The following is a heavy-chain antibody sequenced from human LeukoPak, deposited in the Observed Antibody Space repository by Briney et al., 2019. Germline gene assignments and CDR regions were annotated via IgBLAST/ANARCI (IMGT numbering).Heavy chain of an antibody. D-gene: IGHD6-13*01. J-gene: IGHJ5*02. CDR3: AREGIAAAGTEYWFDP. V-gene: IGHV3-7*01. CDR2: ITPDGSGK. CDR1: GFRFKDYW. Sequence: PGGAVRLSCAACGFRFKDYWMSWVGQAAGKGGEGVAEITPDGSGKTYVDSVKGRFTISRDNAKQSLYLQMNSLRAEDTAVYYCAREGIAAAGTEYWFDPWGQGTLVTVSS.